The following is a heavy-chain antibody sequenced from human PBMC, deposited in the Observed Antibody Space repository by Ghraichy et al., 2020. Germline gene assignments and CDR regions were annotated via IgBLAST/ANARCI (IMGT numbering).Heavy chain of an antibody. Sequence: GESLNISCAASGFTFSSYSMNWVRQAPGKGLEWVSSISSSSSYIYYADSVKGRFTISRDNAKNSLYLQMNSLRAEDTAVYYCARDLDLNGQGYYYGMDVWGQGTTVTVSS. CDR1: GFTFSSYS. CDR3: ARDLDLNGQGYYYGMDV. V-gene: IGHV3-21*01. J-gene: IGHJ6*02. D-gene: IGHD1-1*01. CDR2: ISSSSSYI.